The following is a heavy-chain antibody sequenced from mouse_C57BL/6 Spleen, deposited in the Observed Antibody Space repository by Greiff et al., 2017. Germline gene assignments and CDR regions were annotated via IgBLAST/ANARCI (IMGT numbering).Heavy chain of an antibody. J-gene: IGHJ3*01. CDR2: INPYNGGT. Sequence: VQLQQSGPVLVKPGASVKMSCKASGYKFTDSYMNWVKQSHGKSLEWIGVINPYNGGTSYNQKFKGKATLTVDKASSTAYMELNSLTSEDAAVDFCSRSGYDYDDAWFAYWGQGTLVTVSA. V-gene: IGHV1-19*01. CDR3: SRSGYDYDDAWFAY. CDR1: GYKFTDSY. D-gene: IGHD2-4*01.